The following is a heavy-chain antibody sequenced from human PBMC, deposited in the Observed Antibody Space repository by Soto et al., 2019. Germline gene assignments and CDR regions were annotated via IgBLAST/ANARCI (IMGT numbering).Heavy chain of an antibody. J-gene: IGHJ4*02. V-gene: IGHV1-69*01. Sequence: QVQLVQSGAEVKKPGSSVKVSCKASGGTFSSYAISWVRQAPGQGLEWMGGIIPIFGTANYAQKFQGRVTITADESTSTASMELRSMRYEDTAVYYCARSLEWQLDPYYFDYWGQGTLVTVSS. CDR2: IIPIFGTA. CDR3: ARSLEWQLDPYYFDY. CDR1: GGTFSSYA. D-gene: IGHD3-3*01.